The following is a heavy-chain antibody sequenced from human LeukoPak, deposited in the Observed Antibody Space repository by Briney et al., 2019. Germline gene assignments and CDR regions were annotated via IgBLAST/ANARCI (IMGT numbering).Heavy chain of an antibody. CDR2: ISGDGSTT. V-gene: IGHV3-74*01. J-gene: IGHJ4*02. CDR3: ARGTYYGSFDL. D-gene: IGHD4-17*01. CDR1: GFTFSSYW. Sequence: GGSLRLSCAASGFTFSSYWMHWVRQAPGKGLVWVSRISGDGSTTSYADSVKGRFTISRDNAKNTLHLQMNGLRVEDTSVYYCARGTYYGSFDLWGQGTLVTVSS.